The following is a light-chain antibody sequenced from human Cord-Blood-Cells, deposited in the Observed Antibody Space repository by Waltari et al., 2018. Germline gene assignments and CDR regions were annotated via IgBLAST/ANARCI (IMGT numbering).Light chain of an antibody. CDR3: SSYTSSSTLV. V-gene: IGLV2-14*01. CDR2: AVS. Sequence: QSALTQPASVSGSPGQSITISCTGTSSDVGGYNYVSWYQQHPGKAPKPMIYAVSKRPSGVSNRFSGSKSGTTASLPISGLQAEAEADYYCSSYTSSSTLVFGGGTKLTVL. J-gene: IGLJ3*02. CDR1: SSDVGGYNY.